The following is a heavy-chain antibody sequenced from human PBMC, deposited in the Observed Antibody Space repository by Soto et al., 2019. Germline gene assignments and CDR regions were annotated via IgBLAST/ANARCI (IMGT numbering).Heavy chain of an antibody. CDR2: IIPIFGRA. J-gene: IGHJ6*02. CDR1: GGTFSSYA. V-gene: IGHV1-69*12. D-gene: IGHD2-15*01. CDR3: ARDQTYSDNGMAVPAKYGMDV. Sequence: QLQLVQSGAEVTKPGSSVKVSCKASGGTFSSYAFSWVRQAPGQGLEWMGGIIPIFGRANYAQKFQGRVTITADESTSTGYMELSSLRPEDTAVYYCARDQTYSDNGMAVPAKYGMDVWGQGTTVTVSS.